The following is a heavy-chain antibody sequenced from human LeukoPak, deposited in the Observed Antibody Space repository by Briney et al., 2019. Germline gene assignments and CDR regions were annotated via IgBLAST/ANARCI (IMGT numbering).Heavy chain of an antibody. V-gene: IGHV1-18*01. CDR1: GYTFTSYG. CDR3: ARGPIIDIAIVPAAVEYYYMDV. CDR2: ISAYNGNT. Sequence: ASAKVSCKASGYTFTSYGITWVRQAPGQGLEWMGWISAYNGNTKYAQKLQGRVTMTTDTSTSTAYMELRSLRSDDTAVYYCARGPIIDIAIVPAAVEYYYMDVWGKGTTVTVSS. D-gene: IGHD2-2*01. J-gene: IGHJ6*03.